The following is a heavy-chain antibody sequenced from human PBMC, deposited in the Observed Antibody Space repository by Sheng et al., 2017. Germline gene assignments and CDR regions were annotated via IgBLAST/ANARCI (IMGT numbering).Heavy chain of an antibody. CDR2: TYYSGST. CDR3: ARETVRVVDNAPQPLLET. V-gene: IGHV4-31*03. D-gene: IGHD2-15*01. Sequence: EQLHESGPGLVKPSETLDLTCTVSGASIISGGYHWSWIRQHPGKGLEYIGYTYYSGSTYYNPSLRSRVSISVDTSKYHFSLKLSQVTAADTAVYYCARETVRVVDNAPQPLLETWGQGVLVTVSS. J-gene: IGHJ5*02. CDR1: GASIISGGYH.